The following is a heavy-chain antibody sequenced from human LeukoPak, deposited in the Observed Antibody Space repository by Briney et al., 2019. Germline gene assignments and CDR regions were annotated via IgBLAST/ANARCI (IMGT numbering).Heavy chain of an antibody. J-gene: IGHJ4*02. CDR1: GGSISSYY. CDR3: ATVTADGDYKIDY. D-gene: IGHD4-17*01. Sequence: PSETLSLTCTVSGGSISSYYWSWIRQPPGKGLEWIGYIYYSGNTNYNPSLKSRVTISVDTSKNQFSLKLSSVTAADTAVYYCATVTADGDYKIDYWGQGTLVTVSS. V-gene: IGHV4-59*01. CDR2: IYYSGNT.